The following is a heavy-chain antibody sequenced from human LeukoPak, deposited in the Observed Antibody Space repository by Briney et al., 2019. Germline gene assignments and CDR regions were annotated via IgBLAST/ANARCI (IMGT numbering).Heavy chain of an antibody. V-gene: IGHV3-48*01. CDR1: GFTFNSYT. J-gene: IGHJ1*01. CDR3: ARDLGSCDHGLLV. CDR2: ISRTGTTI. D-gene: IGHD6-6*01. Sequence: GGSLTLTCAASGFTFNSYTINWVRQAPGKGLEWISYISRTGTTIYYADSVKGRFTISRDNAKNSLYLQMNSLRSEDTGLYFCARDLGSCDHGLLVRGQGTLIMVSS.